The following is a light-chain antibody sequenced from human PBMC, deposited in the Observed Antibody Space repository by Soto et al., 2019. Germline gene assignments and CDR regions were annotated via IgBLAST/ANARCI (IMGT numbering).Light chain of an antibody. CDR3: QQRTDRPPWT. V-gene: IGKV3-11*01. CDR1: RSVSSY. J-gene: IGKJ1*01. CDR2: DAS. Sequence: EIVLTQSPANLSLSPGESATLSCSATRSVSSYLAWYQQKPGQAPRLLIYDASQRATGIPARFRGSGSGTDFTLSISSLEPEDFAVYYCQQRTDRPPWTFGQGTKVDIK.